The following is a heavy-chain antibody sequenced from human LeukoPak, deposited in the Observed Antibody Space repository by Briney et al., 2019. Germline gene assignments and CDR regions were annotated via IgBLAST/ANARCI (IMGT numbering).Heavy chain of an antibody. CDR2: KGYDGTYK. D-gene: IGHD5-18*01. CDR1: GFTFSFYG. V-gene: IGHV3-33*01. Sequence: GKSLRLSCAASGFTFSFYGMHWVRQGPGKGLEWVATKGYDGTYKYYADSVKGRFTVSRDNSKNTLYLQMNSLRAEDTAIYYCARDLVGVDAVMVAGYWGQGTVVIASS. J-gene: IGHJ4*02. CDR3: ARDLVGVDAVMVAGY.